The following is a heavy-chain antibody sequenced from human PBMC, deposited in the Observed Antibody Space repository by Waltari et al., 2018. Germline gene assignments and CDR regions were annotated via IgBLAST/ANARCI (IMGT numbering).Heavy chain of an antibody. CDR3: ARDREYYFDY. CDR2: ISGNGDSI. CDR1: GFTFSRHG. Sequence: EVQHLESGGGLLQPGGSLRLPCTASGFTFSRHGMSWVRQAPGKGLEWVSEISGNGDSIYYPDSVKGRFTISRDNSKNTLYLQMNSLSVEDTAIYFCARDREYYFDYWGQGTPVTVSS. D-gene: IGHD3-10*01. J-gene: IGHJ4*02. V-gene: IGHV3-23*01.